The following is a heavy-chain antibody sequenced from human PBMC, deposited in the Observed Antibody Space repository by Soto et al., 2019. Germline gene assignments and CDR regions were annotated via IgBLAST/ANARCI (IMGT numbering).Heavy chain of an antibody. CDR3: ASALVFYDSSEPSDWFDT. V-gene: IGHV1-18*04. CDR2: ISAYNGNT. Sequence: ASVKVSCKASGYTFTSYGISWVRQAPGQGLERMGWISAYNGNTNYAQKLQGRVTMTTDTSTSTAYTELRSLRSDDTAVYYCASALVFYDSSEPSDWFDTWGQGTRVTVSA. D-gene: IGHD3-22*01. CDR1: GYTFTSYG. J-gene: IGHJ5*02.